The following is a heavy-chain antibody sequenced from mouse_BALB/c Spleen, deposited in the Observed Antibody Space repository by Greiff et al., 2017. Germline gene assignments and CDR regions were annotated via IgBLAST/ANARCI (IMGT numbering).Heavy chain of an antibody. J-gene: IGHJ4*01. CDR1: GFTFSSFG. CDR3: ARDYPYYAMDY. D-gene: IGHD1-1*02. V-gene: IGHV5-17*02. CDR2: ISSGSSTI. Sequence: DVMLVESGGGLVQPGGSRKLSCAASGFTFSSFGMHWVRQAPEKGLEWVAYISSGSSTIYYADTVKGRFTISRDNPKNTLFLQMTSLRSEDTAMYYCARDYPYYAMDYWGQGTSVTVSS.